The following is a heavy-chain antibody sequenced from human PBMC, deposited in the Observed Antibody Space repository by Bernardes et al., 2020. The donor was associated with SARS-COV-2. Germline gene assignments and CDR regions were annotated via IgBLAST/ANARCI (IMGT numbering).Heavy chain of an antibody. V-gene: IGHV3-15*01. CDR3: GTLGLAVAAFDY. J-gene: IGHJ4*02. Sequence: GGSLRLSCAASGFTFSNVWMTWVRQVPGKGLEWLGRIRSKRDGGTAEYPASVKGRIAISRDDSESTVYLQMNSLKTEDTAVYYCGTLGLAVAAFDYWGQGILVTVSS. CDR2: IRSKRDGGTA. D-gene: IGHD6-19*01. CDR1: GFTFSNVW.